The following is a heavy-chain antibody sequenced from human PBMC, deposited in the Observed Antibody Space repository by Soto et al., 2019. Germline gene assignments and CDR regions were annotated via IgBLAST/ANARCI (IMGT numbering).Heavy chain of an antibody. J-gene: IGHJ4*02. Sequence: GGSLRLSCAASGFSFSSYSMNWVRQAPGKGLEWVSYISSSSSTTYYADSVKGRFTISRDNAKNSLYLQMNSLRAEDTAVYYCARPYYDDSSGYYSFDYWGQGTLVTVSS. V-gene: IGHV3-48*01. D-gene: IGHD3-22*01. CDR3: ARPYYDDSSGYYSFDY. CDR1: GFSFSSYS. CDR2: ISSSSSTT.